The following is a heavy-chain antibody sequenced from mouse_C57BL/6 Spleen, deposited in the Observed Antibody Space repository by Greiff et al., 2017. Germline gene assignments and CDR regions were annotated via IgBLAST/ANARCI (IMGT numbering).Heavy chain of an antibody. Sequence: VQLQQPGAELVKPGASVKVSCKASGYTFTSYWMHWVKQRPGQGLEWIGRIHPSDSDTNYNQKFKGKATLTVDKSSSTAYMQLSSLTSEDSAVYYCAIHYYGSSWRAWFAYWGQGTLVTVSA. CDR1: GYTFTSYW. V-gene: IGHV1-74*01. CDR3: AIHYYGSSWRAWFAY. D-gene: IGHD1-1*01. CDR2: IHPSDSDT. J-gene: IGHJ3*01.